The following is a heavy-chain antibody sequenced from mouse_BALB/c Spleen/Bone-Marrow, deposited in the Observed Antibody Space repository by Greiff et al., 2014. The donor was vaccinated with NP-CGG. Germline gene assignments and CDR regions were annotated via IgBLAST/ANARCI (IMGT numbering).Heavy chain of an antibody. CDR3: ARYDYDGVDY. D-gene: IGHD2-4*01. CDR2: ISYSGST. Sequence: DVQLVESGPGLVKPSQSLSLTCTVTGYSITSGYAWNWIRQFPGNKLEWMGYISYSGSTSYNPSLKSRISITRDTSKNQFFLQLNSVTNEDTATYYCARYDYDGVDYWGQGTTLTVSS. J-gene: IGHJ2*01. CDR1: GYSITSGYA. V-gene: IGHV3-2*02.